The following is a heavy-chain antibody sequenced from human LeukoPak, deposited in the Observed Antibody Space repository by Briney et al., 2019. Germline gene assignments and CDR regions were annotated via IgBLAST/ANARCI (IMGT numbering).Heavy chain of an antibody. J-gene: IGHJ6*03. CDR3: ARRLRGYSGYDYYYYMDV. CDR1: GGSISSYY. CDR2: IYYSGST. Sequence: SETLSLTCTVSGGSISSYYWSWIRQPPGKGLEWIGYIYYSGSTNYNPSIKSRVTISVDTSKNQFSLKLSSVTAADTAVYYCARRLRGYSGYDYYYYMDVWGKGTTVTVSS. D-gene: IGHD5-12*01. V-gene: IGHV4-59*01.